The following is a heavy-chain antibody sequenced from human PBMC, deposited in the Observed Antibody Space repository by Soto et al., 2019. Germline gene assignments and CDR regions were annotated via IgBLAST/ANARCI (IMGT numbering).Heavy chain of an antibody. V-gene: IGHV3-21*01. CDR2: ISSSSSYV. D-gene: IGHD3-22*01. Sequence: GGSLRLSCAASGFTFSSYSMNWVRQAPGKGLEWVSSISSSSSYVYYADSVKGRFTISRDNAKNSLYLQMNSLRADDTAVYYCARPPNYYDSRGYYGYWGQGTLVTVSS. J-gene: IGHJ4*02. CDR1: GFTFSSYS. CDR3: ARPPNYYDSRGYYGY.